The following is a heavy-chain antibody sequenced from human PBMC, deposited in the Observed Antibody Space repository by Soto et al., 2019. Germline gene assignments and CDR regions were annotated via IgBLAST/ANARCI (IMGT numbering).Heavy chain of an antibody. V-gene: IGHV3-30*18. D-gene: IGHD3-10*01. CDR2: ISEDAETD. Sequence: ESGGGVVQPGGSLRLSCVASGVTFSDFGMHWVRQGPGKGLEWLAVISEDAETDFHADSVKGRFTVSRDNFKETLYLQMNSLTTEDSGVYFCAKAPFRRPYYFYGMDVWGQGTTVIVSS. CDR1: GVTFSDFG. J-gene: IGHJ6*02. CDR3: AKAPFRRPYYFYGMDV.